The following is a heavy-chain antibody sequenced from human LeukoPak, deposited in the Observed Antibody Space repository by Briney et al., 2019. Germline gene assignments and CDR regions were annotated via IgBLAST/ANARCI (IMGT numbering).Heavy chain of an antibody. CDR2: IYTSGST. D-gene: IGHD6-13*01. CDR1: GGSISSGSYY. CDR3: ARAGRGSSWYDRPSLSYYMDV. J-gene: IGHJ6*03. V-gene: IGHV4-61*02. Sequence: SETLSLTCTVSGGSISSGSYYWSWIRQPAGKGLEWIGRIYTSGSTNYNPSLKSRVTISVDKSKNQFSLKLSSVIAADTAVYYCARAGRGSSWYDRPSLSYYMDVWGKGTTVTVSS.